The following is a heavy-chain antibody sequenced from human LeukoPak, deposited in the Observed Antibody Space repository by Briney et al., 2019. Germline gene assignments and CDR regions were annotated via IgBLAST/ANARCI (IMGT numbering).Heavy chain of an antibody. J-gene: IGHJ1*01. V-gene: IGHV4-34*01. CDR1: GGSFSGYY. CDR3: AKSSVLPYSRNWLRRYFQH. CDR2: INHSGST. D-gene: IGHD3-22*01. Sequence: SETLSLTCAVYGGSFSGYYWSWIRQPPGKGLEWIGEINHSGSTNYNPSLKSRVTISVDTSKNQFSLKLSSVTAADTAVYYCAKSSVLPYSRNWLRRYFQHWGQGTLVTVSS.